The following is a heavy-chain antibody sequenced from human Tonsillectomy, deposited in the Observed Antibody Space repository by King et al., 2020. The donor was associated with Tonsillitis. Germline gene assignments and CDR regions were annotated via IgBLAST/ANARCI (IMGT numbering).Heavy chain of an antibody. J-gene: IGHJ2*01. CDR3: SRRTYGSGRPYFDL. D-gene: IGHD3-10*01. CDR2: SYHSGGT. CDR1: GYSISSGYY. Sequence: QLQESGPGLVKPSETLSLTCAVSGYSISSGYYWGWIRQPPGKGREWIGNSYHSGGTYYNPSLKSRVTISVVTSKNQFFLKLSSVTAADTAVYYCSRRTYGSGRPYFDLWGRGTLGTVSS. V-gene: IGHV4-38-2*01.